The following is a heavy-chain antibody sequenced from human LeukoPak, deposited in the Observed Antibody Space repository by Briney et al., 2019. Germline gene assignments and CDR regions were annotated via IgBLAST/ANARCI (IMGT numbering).Heavy chain of an antibody. J-gene: IGHJ6*02. Sequence: PSETLSLTCAVYGGSFSGYYWSWIRQPPGKGLEWIGDINHSGSTNYNPSLKSRVTISVDTSKNQFSLKLSSVTAADTAVYYCARGRGYSYGYYYYYYGMDVWGQGTTVTVSS. D-gene: IGHD5-18*01. CDR2: INHSGST. CDR3: ARGRGYSYGYYYYYYGMDV. CDR1: GGSFSGYY. V-gene: IGHV4-34*01.